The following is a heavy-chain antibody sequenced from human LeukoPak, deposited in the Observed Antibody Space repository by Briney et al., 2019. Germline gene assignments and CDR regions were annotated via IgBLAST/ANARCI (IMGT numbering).Heavy chain of an antibody. CDR3: ARHATTRITIFGVDEYYFDY. CDR1: GFTFSSYW. D-gene: IGHD3-3*01. CDR2: IKQDGSEK. V-gene: IGHV3-7*01. Sequence: GGSLRLSCAASGFTFSSYWMNWVRQAPGEGLEWVANIKQDGSEKYYVDSVKGRFTISRDNAKNSLYLQMNSLRAEDPAVYYCARHATTRITIFGVDEYYFDYWGQGTLVTVSS. J-gene: IGHJ4*02.